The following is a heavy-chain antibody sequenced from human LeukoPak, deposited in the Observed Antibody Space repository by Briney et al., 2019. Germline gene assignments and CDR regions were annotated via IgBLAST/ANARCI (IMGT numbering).Heavy chain of an antibody. CDR1: GFTFSSYS. V-gene: IGHV3-21*01. J-gene: IGHJ6*02. D-gene: IGHD2-2*01. CDR3: ARYRYCSSTSCYGSDYYYGMDV. CDR2: ISSSSSYI. Sequence: GGSLRLSCAASGFTFSSYSMNWVRQAPVKGLEWVSSISSSSSYIYYADSVKGRFTISRDNAKNSLYLQMNSLRAEDTAVYYCARYRYCSSTSCYGSDYYYGMDVWGQGTTVTVSS.